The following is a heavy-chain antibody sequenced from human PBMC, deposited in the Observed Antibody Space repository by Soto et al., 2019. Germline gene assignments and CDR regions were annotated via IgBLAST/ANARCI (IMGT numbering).Heavy chain of an antibody. CDR2: IKSKTDGGTT. V-gene: IGHV3-15*07. J-gene: IGHJ1*01. Sequence: EVQLVESGGGLVKPGGSRRLSCAASGFTFSNAWMNWVRQAPGKGLEWVGRIKSKTDGGTTDYAAPVKGRFTISRDDSKNTLYLQMNSLKTEDTAVYYCTTDGGGQWELRFQHWGQGTLVTVSS. D-gene: IGHD1-26*01. CDR3: TTDGGGQWELRFQH. CDR1: GFTFSNAW.